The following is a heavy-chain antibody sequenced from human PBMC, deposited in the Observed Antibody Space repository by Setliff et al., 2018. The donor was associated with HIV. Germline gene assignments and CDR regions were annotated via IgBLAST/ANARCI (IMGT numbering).Heavy chain of an antibody. CDR3: AKYGSGNSGRGGFDY. CDR1: GFSFSNYA. Sequence: GGSLRLSCAASGFSFSNYAMTWVRQAPGKGLEWVSSISGSGDSAYYADSVKGRFTISRDNSKNTLYLQMNSLRAEDTAVYYCAKYGSGNSGRGGFDYWGQGTLVTVSS. CDR2: ISGSGDSA. J-gene: IGHJ4*02. D-gene: IGHD6-19*01. V-gene: IGHV3-23*01.